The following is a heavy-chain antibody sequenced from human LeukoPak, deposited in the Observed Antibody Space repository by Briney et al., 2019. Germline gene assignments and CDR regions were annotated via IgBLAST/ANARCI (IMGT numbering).Heavy chain of an antibody. CDR2: INPNSGGT. D-gene: IGHD6-19*01. Sequence: ASVKVSCKASGYTFTGYYMHWVRQAPGQGLEWMGWINPNSGGTNYAQKFQGRATMTRDTSISTAYMELSRLRSDDTAVYYCARDRSGAVAASSFDYWGQGTLVTVSS. V-gene: IGHV1-2*02. CDR3: ARDRSGAVAASSFDY. J-gene: IGHJ4*02. CDR1: GYTFTGYY.